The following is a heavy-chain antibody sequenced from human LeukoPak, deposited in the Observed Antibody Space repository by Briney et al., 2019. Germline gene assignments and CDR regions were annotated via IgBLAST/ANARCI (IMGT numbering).Heavy chain of an antibody. CDR2: IKGHGSEK. J-gene: IGHJ4*02. Sequence: GGSLRLSCAASGFTFSNYWMSWVRQAPGKGLEWVADIKGHGSEKHYVDAVKGRFTISRDNAKNSLYLQMNSLRAEDTAVYYCVLNMVGGQIFDFWGQGTLVAVSS. D-gene: IGHD3-10*01. V-gene: IGHV3-7*01. CDR1: GFTFSNYW. CDR3: VLNMVGGQIFDF.